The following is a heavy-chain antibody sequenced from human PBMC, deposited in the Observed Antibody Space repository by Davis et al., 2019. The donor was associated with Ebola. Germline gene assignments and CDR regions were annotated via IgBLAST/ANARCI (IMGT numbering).Heavy chain of an antibody. CDR2: VYYTGYT. Sequence: MPSETLSLTCTVSGDSVSYQYWSLIRQPPGKGLEHIGYVYYTGYTMYKPYLKRRLTIPLDTSKNQFSLTLTSVTAADTAVYFCARGRDFGESWGQGALVTVSS. CDR1: GDSVSYQY. CDR3: ARGRDFGES. J-gene: IGHJ5*02. V-gene: IGHV4-59*02. D-gene: IGHD2-21*01.